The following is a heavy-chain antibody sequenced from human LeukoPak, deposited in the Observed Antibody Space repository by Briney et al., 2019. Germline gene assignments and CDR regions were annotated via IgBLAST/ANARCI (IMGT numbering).Heavy chain of an antibody. CDR1: GYTFTGYY. V-gene: IGHV1-2*02. CDR2: IDPDSGGT. CDR3: ARVPGPYTTSRFDF. Sequence: GASVKVSCTTSGYTFTGYYLHWVRQAPGQRPEWMGRIDPDSGGTHYGQKFQGRVTVTRDTSITTVYMELSGLTSDDTAVYYCARVPGPYTTSRFDFWGQRTLVTVSS. J-gene: IGHJ4*02. D-gene: IGHD2-2*02.